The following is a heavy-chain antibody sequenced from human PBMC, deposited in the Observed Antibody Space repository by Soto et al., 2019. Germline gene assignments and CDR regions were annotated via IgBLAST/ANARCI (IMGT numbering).Heavy chain of an antibody. J-gene: IGHJ6*03. D-gene: IGHD3-9*01. V-gene: IGHV3-33*08. CDR3: ARAEYDILHYYYYYMDV. CDR1: GFTFSSYG. CDR2: IWYDGSNK. Sequence: GGSLRLSCAASGFTFSSYGMHWVRQAPGKGLEWVAVIWYDGSNKYYADSVKGRFTISRDNSKNTLYLQMNSLRAEDTAVYYCARAEYDILHYYYYYMDVWGKGTTVTVSS.